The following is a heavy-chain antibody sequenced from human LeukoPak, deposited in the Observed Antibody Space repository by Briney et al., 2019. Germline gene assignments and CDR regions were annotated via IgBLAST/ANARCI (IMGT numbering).Heavy chain of an antibody. J-gene: IGHJ6*03. Sequence: GGSLRLSCAASGFTFSSYAMHWVRQAPGKGLEWVAVISYDGSNKYYADSVKGRFTISRDNSKNTLYLQMNSLRAEDTAVYYCARSIGPLLVAAASYYYMDVWGKGTTVTVSS. CDR1: GFTFSSYA. CDR2: ISYDGSNK. CDR3: ARSIGPLLVAAASYYYMDV. D-gene: IGHD2-15*01. V-gene: IGHV3-30-3*01.